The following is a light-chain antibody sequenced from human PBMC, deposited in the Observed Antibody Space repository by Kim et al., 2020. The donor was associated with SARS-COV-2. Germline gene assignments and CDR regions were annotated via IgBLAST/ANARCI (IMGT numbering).Light chain of an antibody. CDR2: DAS. CDR1: QSVGIK. Sequence: PGQKSALDGRAGQSVGIKFAWYQPKPVQAPSLLFYDASARATGFPARFSGSGSGTDFTLTISSLGPEDCAVYYCQHRINWPPFFGPGTRLEIK. CDR3: QHRINWPPF. V-gene: IGKV3-11*01. J-gene: IGKJ5*01.